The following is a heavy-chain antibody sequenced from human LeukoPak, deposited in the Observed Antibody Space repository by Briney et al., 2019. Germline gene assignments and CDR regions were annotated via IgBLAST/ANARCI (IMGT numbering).Heavy chain of an antibody. Sequence: NPGGSLRLSCAASGFTFSSYSMNWVRQAPGKGLEWVSSISSSSSYIYYADSVKGRFTISRDNAKNSLYLQMNSLRAEDTAVYYCARDSIDTTLYGSGSQGGYWGQGTLVTVSS. J-gene: IGHJ4*02. CDR1: GFTFSSYS. D-gene: IGHD3-10*01. CDR3: ARDSIDTTLYGSGSQGGY. CDR2: ISSSSSYI. V-gene: IGHV3-21*01.